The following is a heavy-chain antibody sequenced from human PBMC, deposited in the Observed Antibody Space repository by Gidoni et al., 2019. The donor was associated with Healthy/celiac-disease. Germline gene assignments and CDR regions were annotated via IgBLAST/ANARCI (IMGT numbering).Heavy chain of an antibody. CDR1: GGPISSYY. J-gene: IGHJ2*01. CDR3: ARVGLLANIVVVPAATGYFDL. CDR2: IYYSGST. V-gene: IGHV4-59*01. Sequence: QVQLQESGPGLAKPSETLSLTCTVPGGPISSYYWTWIRQPPGKGLEWIGYIYYSGSTNYNPSLKSRVTISVDTSKNQFSLKLSSVTAADTAVYYCARVGLLANIVVVPAATGYFDLWGRGTLVTVSS. D-gene: IGHD2-2*01.